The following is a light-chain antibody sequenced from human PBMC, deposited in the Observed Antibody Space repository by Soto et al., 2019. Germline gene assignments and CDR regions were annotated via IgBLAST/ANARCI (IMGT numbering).Light chain of an antibody. CDR1: QSVASSY. V-gene: IGKV3-20*01. Sequence: EAVLTQSPGTLSLSPGERVTLSCRASQSVASSYLAWYQQKPGLAPRLLFYSASSRATGIPDRFSGSESGTDFTLTISSLEPDDFAVYYCHHFGSLPETFGQGTNVE. J-gene: IGKJ1*01. CDR2: SAS. CDR3: HHFGSLPET.